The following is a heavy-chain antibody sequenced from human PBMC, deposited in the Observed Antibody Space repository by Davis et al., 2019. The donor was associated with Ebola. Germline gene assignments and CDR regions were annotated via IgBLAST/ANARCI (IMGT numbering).Heavy chain of an antibody. Sequence: ASVKVSCKASGYTFASYYMHWVRQAPGQGLEWMGIINPSGGSTSYAQKFQGRVTMTRDTSTSTVYMELSSLRSEDTAVYYCARSQHRYIAVAGLDYWGQGTLVTVSS. D-gene: IGHD6-19*01. J-gene: IGHJ4*02. CDR1: GYTFASYY. V-gene: IGHV1-46*01. CDR3: ARSQHRYIAVAGLDY. CDR2: INPSGGST.